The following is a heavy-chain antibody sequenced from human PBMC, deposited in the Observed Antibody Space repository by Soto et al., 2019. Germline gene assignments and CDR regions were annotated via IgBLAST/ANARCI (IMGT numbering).Heavy chain of an antibody. D-gene: IGHD3-10*01. CDR2: MNPNSGNT. CDR3: ARERSGGWFDP. Sequence: QVQLVQSGAEVKKPGASVKVSCKASGYTFTSYDINRVRQATGQGLEWMGWMNPNSGNTVYAQKFQGRVTMTRNTSISTAHMELSSLRSEDTVVYYCARERSGGWFDPWGQGTLVTVSS. CDR1: GYTFTSYD. J-gene: IGHJ5*02. V-gene: IGHV1-8*01.